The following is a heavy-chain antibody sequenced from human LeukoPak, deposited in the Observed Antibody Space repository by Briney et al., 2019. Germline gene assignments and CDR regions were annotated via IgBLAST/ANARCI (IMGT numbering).Heavy chain of an antibody. D-gene: IGHD6-25*01. V-gene: IGHV4-34*01. CDR2: INHSGST. J-gene: IGHJ6*02. Sequence: SETLSLTCAVYGGSFSGYYWSWIRQPPGKGLEWIGEINHSGSTNHNPSLKSRVTISVDTSKNQFSLKLSSVTAADTAVYYCARGRGQRPYYYYYGMDVWGQGTTVTVSS. CDR1: GGSFSGYY. CDR3: ARGRGQRPYYYYYGMDV.